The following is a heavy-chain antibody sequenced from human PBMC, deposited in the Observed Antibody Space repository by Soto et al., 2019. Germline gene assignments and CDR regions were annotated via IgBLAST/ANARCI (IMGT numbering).Heavy chain of an antibody. Sequence: GSLRLSCAASGFTFSSYAMSWVRQAPGKGLEWVSAISGSFVSTYYADSVKGRFTISRDNSKNTLYLQMNSLRAEDTAVYYCAKPSHHGDYDFPNWGQGTLVTVSS. D-gene: IGHD4-17*01. J-gene: IGHJ4*02. V-gene: IGHV3-23*01. CDR3: AKPSHHGDYDFPN. CDR2: ISGSFVST. CDR1: GFTFSSYA.